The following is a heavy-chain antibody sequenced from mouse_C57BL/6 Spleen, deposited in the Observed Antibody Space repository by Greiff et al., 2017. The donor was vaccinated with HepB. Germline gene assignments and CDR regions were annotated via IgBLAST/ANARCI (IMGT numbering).Heavy chain of an antibody. CDR2: ISGGGGNT. CDR1: GFTFSSYT. Sequence: EVHLVESGGGLVKPGGSLKLSCAASGFTFSSYTMSWVRQTPEKRLEWVATISGGGGNTYYPDSVKGRFTISRDNAKNTLYLQMSSLRSEDTALYYCARGDYDWFAYWGQGTLVTVSA. D-gene: IGHD2-4*01. J-gene: IGHJ3*01. V-gene: IGHV5-9*01. CDR3: ARGDYDWFAY.